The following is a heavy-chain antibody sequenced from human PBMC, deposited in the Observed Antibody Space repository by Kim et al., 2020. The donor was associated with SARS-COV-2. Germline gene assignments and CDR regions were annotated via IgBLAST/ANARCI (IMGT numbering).Heavy chain of an antibody. V-gene: IGHV3-11*01. Sequence: VKGRITSSSDNAKNSLYLQMNSLRAEDTAVYYCARDGTRYSSSWYGVKDYWGQGTLVTVSS. D-gene: IGHD6-13*01. J-gene: IGHJ4*02. CDR3: ARDGTRYSSSWYGVKDY.